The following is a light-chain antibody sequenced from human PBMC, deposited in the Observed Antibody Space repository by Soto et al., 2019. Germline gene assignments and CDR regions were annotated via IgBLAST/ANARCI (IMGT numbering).Light chain of an antibody. CDR3: CSYTTSSTPYV. CDR2: DVT. V-gene: IGLV2-14*01. CDR1: SSDVGGYDY. Sequence: QSALTQPASVSGSPGQSITISCTGASSDVGGYDYVSWYQQHPGKAPKLMIYDVTTRPSGVSNRFSGSKSGNTASLTISGLQAEDEADYYCCSYTTSSTPYVFGTGTQLTVL. J-gene: IGLJ1*01.